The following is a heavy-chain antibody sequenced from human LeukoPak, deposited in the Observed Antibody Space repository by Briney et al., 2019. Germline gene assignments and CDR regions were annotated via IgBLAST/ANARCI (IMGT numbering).Heavy chain of an antibody. V-gene: IGHV1-18*01. J-gene: IGHJ4*02. D-gene: IGHD5-24*01. CDR2: ISAYNGNT. Sequence: ASAKVSCKASGYTFTSYGISWVRQAPGQGLEWMGWISAYNGNTNYAQKLQGRVTMTTDTSTTTAYMELRSLRSDDTAMYYCARAKLRRDGYNDLDYWGQGTLVTVSS. CDR1: GYTFTSYG. CDR3: ARAKLRRDGYNDLDY.